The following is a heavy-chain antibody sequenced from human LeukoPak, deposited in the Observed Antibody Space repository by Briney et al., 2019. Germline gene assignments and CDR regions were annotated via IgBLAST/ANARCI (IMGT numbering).Heavy chain of an antibody. CDR1: GFTFSSYS. V-gene: IGHV3-30*02. CDR3: ARQKLSGAYLPDF. J-gene: IGHJ4*02. CDR2: IMFDGSNS. Sequence: PGGSLRLSCAASGFTFSSYSMNWVRQAPGKGPEWMAFIMFDGSNSKYADSVKGRFTISRDNSKTTLYLQMKTLRTEDTAVYYCARQKLSGAYLPDFWGQGTLVTVSS. D-gene: IGHD3-10*01.